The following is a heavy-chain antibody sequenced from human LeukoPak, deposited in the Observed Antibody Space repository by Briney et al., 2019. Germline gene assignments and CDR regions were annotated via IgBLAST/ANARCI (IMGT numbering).Heavy chain of an antibody. V-gene: IGHV1-18*01. CDR3: ARDGHVGGIQLWY. CDR2: ISAYNGNT. J-gene: IGHJ4*02. CDR1: GYTFTSYG. D-gene: IGHD5-18*01. Sequence: GASVKVSCKASGYTFTSYGISWGRQAPGQGREWMGWISAYNGNTNYAQKLQGRVTMNTNTYTSTAYMELGSLRSDDTAVYYCARDGHVGGIQLWYWGQGTLVTVSS.